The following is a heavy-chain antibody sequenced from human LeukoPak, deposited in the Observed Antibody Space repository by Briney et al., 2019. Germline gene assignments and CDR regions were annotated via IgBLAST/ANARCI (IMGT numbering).Heavy chain of an antibody. CDR2: XYPGDSDA. CDR1: GYSFTNXX. V-gene: IGHV5-51*01. D-gene: IGHD1-26*01. CDR3: ARRVHRVGNYSSHSDY. Sequence: HGESLKISCKGSGYSFTNXXXGWVRQMPGKGLXXXXXXYPGDSDATYSPSFQGQVTISADKSISTAYLQWSSLKASDTAMYCCARRVHRVGNYSSHSDYWGQGTLVTVSS. J-gene: IGHJ4*02.